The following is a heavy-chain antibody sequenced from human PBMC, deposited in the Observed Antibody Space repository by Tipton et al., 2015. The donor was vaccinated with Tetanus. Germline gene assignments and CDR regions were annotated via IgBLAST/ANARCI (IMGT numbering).Heavy chain of an antibody. Sequence: QLVQSGPELTKPGASVKVSCKASGYTFPHYGLSWVRQAPGQGLEWMGWMSVYNGQTEYAPEFQGRVTMTTDTRTSTGYLEMRNVRSDDTAVYYCARDKEGYYYGLGVWGQGSTLTVSS. CDR2: MSVYNGQT. CDR1: GYTFPHYG. V-gene: IGHV1-18*01. J-gene: IGHJ6*02. CDR3: ARDKEGYYYGLGV.